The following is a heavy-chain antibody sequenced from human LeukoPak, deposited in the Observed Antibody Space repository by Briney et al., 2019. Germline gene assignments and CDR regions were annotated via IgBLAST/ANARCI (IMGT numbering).Heavy chain of an antibody. D-gene: IGHD1-26*01. CDR3: ARGSGSYHYYFDY. Sequence: SVKVSCKASVGTFSSYAISWVRQAPGQGLEWMGGIIPIFGTANYAQKFQGRVTITTDESTSTAYMELSSLRSEDTAVYYCARGSGSYHYYFDYWGQGTLVTVSS. CDR2: IIPIFGTA. CDR1: VGTFSSYA. J-gene: IGHJ4*02. V-gene: IGHV1-69*05.